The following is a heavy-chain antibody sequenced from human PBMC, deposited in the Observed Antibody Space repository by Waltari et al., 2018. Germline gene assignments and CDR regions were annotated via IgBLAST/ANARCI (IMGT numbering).Heavy chain of an antibody. CDR3: ARGGAMTTVTTGGFDY. Sequence: EVQLVESGGGLVQPGGSLRLSCAASGFTFSSYEMNWVRQAPGKGLELVSYISSSGSTIYYADSVKGRFTISRDNAKNSLYLQMNSLRAEDTAVYYCARGGAMTTVTTGGFDYWGQGTLVTVSS. CDR2: ISSSGSTI. V-gene: IGHV3-48*03. D-gene: IGHD4-17*01. CDR1: GFTFSSYE. J-gene: IGHJ4*02.